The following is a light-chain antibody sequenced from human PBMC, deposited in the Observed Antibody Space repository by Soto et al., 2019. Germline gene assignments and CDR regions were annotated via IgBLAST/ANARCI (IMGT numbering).Light chain of an antibody. CDR1: QSVSTY. J-gene: IGKJ1*01. CDR3: QKRIKWPRT. CDR2: DAY. V-gene: IGKV3-11*01. Sequence: EIVMTQSPATLSVVPGERATLSCRASQSVSTYLAWYQQKPGQAPRLLIYDAYNRATGIADRFSGSGSGTDFTLTISSLESEDFAVYHCQKRIKWPRTFGQGTKVDIK.